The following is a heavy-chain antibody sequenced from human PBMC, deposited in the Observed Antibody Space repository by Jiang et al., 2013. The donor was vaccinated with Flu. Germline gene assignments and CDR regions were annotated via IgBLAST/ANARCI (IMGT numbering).Heavy chain of an antibody. CDR2: ISAYNGNT. V-gene: IGHV1-18*01. Sequence: SGAEVKKPGASVKVSCKASGYTFTSYGISWVRQAPGQGLEWMGWISAYNGNTNYAQKLQGRVTMTTDTSTSTAYMELRSLRSDDTAVYYCARAHLLLWFGELSIARNDAFDIWGQGTMVTVSS. CDR3: ARAHLLLWFGELSIARNDAFDI. J-gene: IGHJ3*02. D-gene: IGHD3-10*01. CDR1: GYTFTSYG.